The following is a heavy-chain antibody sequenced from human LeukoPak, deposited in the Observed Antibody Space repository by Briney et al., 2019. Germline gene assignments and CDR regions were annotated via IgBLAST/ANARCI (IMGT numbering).Heavy chain of an antibody. J-gene: IGHJ4*02. D-gene: IGHD6-13*01. CDR1: GGSISDYY. CDR2: IYYSGTT. Sequence: SETLSLTCTVSGGSISDYYWSWIRQPPGKGLEWIGYIYYSGTTNYNPSLKSRVTISVDTSKNQFSLKLNSVTAADTAVYYCARGVYIAAAQYGYWGQGTLVTVSS. V-gene: IGHV4-59*01. CDR3: ARGVYIAAAQYGY.